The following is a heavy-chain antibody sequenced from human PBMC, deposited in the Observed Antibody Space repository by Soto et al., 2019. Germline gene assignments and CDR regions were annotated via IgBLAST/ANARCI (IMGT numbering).Heavy chain of an antibody. D-gene: IGHD2-15*01. CDR2: ISYDGSNK. CDR1: GFTFSSYG. V-gene: IGHV3-30*18. J-gene: IGHJ6*02. CDR3: AKDVVVVVARDGSGMDV. Sequence: QVQLVESGGGVVQPGRSLRLSCAASGFTFSSYGMHWVRQAPGKGLEWVAVISYDGSNKYYADSVKGRFTISRDNSKNTLYLQMNSLRAEDTAVYYCAKDVVVVVARDGSGMDVWGQGTTVTVSS.